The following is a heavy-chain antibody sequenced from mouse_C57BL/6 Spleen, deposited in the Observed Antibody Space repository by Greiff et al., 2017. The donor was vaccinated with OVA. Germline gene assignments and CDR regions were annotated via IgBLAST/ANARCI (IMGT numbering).Heavy chain of an antibody. CDR2: IDPTDSYT. J-gene: IGHJ3*01. CDR3: ARSKPFAY. Sequence: QVQLQQPGAELVKPGASVKLSCKASGYTFTSYWMQWVKQRPGQGLEWIGEIDPTDSYTNYNQKFKGQATLTVDTSYSTAYMQLSSLTSVDSAVYYCARSKPFAYWGQGTLVTVSA. CDR1: GYTFTSYW. V-gene: IGHV1-50*01.